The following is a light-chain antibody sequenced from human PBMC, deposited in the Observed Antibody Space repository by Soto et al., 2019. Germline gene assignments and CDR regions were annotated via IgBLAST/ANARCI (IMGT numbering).Light chain of an antibody. CDR2: DAS. V-gene: IGKV1-5*01. Sequence: DIQMTQSPSTLSASVGDRVTITCRASQSISTWLAWYQQNPGKAPKLLIYDASSLESGVPSRFSGSGSGTDFTLTISSLQPDDFATYYCQQYNSYPRTFGQGTKLEIK. CDR1: QSISTW. J-gene: IGKJ1*01. CDR3: QQYNSYPRT.